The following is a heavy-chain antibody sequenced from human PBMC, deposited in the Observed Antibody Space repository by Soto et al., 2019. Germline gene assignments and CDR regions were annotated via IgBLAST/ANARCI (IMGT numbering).Heavy chain of an antibody. CDR3: ARTQKLELGRRYFDY. CDR1: GYTFTLYA. Sequence: ASVKVSCKASGYTFTLYAMHWVRQAPGQRLEGMGWTNAGNGNTKYSQKFQGRVTITRDTSASTAYMELSSLRSEETAVYYCARTQKLELGRRYFDYWGQGTLVTVSS. J-gene: IGHJ4*02. D-gene: IGHD1-7*01. CDR2: TNAGNGNT. V-gene: IGHV1-3*01.